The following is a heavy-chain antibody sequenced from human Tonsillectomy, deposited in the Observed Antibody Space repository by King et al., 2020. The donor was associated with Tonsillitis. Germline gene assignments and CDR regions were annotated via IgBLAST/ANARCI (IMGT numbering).Heavy chain of an antibody. J-gene: IGHJ4*02. D-gene: IGHD4/OR15-4a*01. V-gene: IGHV3-23*04. CDR3: AKGMGNGANLYFDY. CDR2: ISGSGGST. Sequence: VQLVESGGGLVQPGGSLRLSCAASGFTFTNYAMTWVRQAPGKGLEWVSAISGSGGSTYYADSVKGRFTISRDNSKNTLYLQMNSLRAEDTAVYSCAKGMGNGANLYFDYWRQGTLVTVSS. CDR1: GFTFTNYA.